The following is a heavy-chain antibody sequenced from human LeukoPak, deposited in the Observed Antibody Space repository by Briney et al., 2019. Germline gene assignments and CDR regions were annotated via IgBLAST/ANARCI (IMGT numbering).Heavy chain of an antibody. J-gene: IGHJ3*02. CDR1: GGSISSHY. D-gene: IGHD3-22*01. CDR2: IYYSGST. Sequence: SETLSLSCTVSGGSISSHYWSWIRQPPGKGLEWIGYIYYSGSTNYNPSLKSRVTISVDTSKNQFSLKLSSVTAADTAVYYCARWGDLYDSSGYYYGDAFDIWGQGTMVTVSS. V-gene: IGHV4-59*11. CDR3: ARWGDLYDSSGYYYGDAFDI.